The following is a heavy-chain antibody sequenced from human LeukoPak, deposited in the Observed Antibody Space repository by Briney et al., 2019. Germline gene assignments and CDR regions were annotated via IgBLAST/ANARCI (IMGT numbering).Heavy chain of an antibody. J-gene: IGHJ3*02. D-gene: IGHD3-10*01. CDR2: IYYSGST. CDR1: GGSISSYY. CDR3: ASLLLSPQDIPGQVVRGVNDAFDI. Sequence: PSETLSLTCTVSGGSISSYYWSWIRQPPGKGLEWIGYIYYSGSTNYNPSLKSRVTISVDTSKNQFSLKLSSVTAADTAVYYCASLLLSPQDIPGQVVRGVNDAFDIWGQGTMVTVSS. V-gene: IGHV4-59*08.